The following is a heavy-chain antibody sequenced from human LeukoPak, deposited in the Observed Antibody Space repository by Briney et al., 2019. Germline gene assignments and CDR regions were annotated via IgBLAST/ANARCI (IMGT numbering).Heavy chain of an antibody. D-gene: IGHD3-22*01. Sequence: PGGSLRLSCAASGFTFSSYEMNWVRQAPGKGLEWVSYISFSGSTIYYADSVKGRFTISRDNAKNSLYVQMNSLRAEDTAVYYCARTDYYDKSIDYWGQGALVTVSS. CDR2: ISFSGSTI. CDR1: GFTFSSYE. J-gene: IGHJ4*02. V-gene: IGHV3-48*03. CDR3: ARTDYYDKSIDY.